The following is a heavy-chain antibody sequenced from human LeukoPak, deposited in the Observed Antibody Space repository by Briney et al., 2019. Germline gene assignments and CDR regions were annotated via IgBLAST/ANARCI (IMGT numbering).Heavy chain of an antibody. CDR2: IYHTGTT. D-gene: IGHD5-24*01. CDR1: GDSISSGGYA. CDR3: ARGFFGDAYIPSFDY. V-gene: IGHV4-30-2*01. J-gene: IGHJ4*02. Sequence: SETLSLTCAVSGDSISSGGYAWSWIRQPPGKGLEWVGWIYHTGTTNYKSSLRSRLTLSLDVSRDHFSLKLRSVTAADPAVYYCARGFFGDAYIPSFDYWGQGLLVTVSS.